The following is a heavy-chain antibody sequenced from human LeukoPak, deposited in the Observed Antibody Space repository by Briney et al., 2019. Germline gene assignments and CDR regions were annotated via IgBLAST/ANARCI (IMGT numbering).Heavy chain of an antibody. CDR3: ARTRISMYYYDSSGEGFFDY. CDR1: CGSISSSSNY. Sequence: SETLSLLCTASCGSISSSSNYWGWIRHPPGKGLLGIVSIYYSGSTYYNPSLKSRVTISVDTSKNQFSLKLSSVTAADTAVYYCARTRISMYYYDSSGEGFFDYWGQGTLVTVSS. D-gene: IGHD3-22*01. CDR2: IYYSGST. V-gene: IGHV4-39*01. J-gene: IGHJ4*02.